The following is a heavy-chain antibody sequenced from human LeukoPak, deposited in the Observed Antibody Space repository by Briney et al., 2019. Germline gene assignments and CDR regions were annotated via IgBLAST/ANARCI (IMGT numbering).Heavy chain of an antibody. CDR2: IGGSATTI. CDR1: GFTFSDYY. CDR3: ARAAKFEFYFDS. Sequence: GGSLRLSCAASGFTFSDYYMTWIRQAPGKGLEWVSYIGGSATTIYYADPVKGRFTISRDNAKNSLYLQLNSLRAEDTAVYYCARAAKFEFYFDSWGQGTLVTVPS. D-gene: IGHD3-10*01. J-gene: IGHJ4*02. V-gene: IGHV3-11*04.